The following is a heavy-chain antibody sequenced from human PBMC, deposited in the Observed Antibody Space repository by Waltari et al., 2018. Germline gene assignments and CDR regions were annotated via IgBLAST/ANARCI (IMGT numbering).Heavy chain of an antibody. CDR2: IYYPGIS. J-gene: IGHJ5*02. V-gene: IGHV4-59*01. Sequence: QVQLQESGPSLLKPSETLSLICTVSGGSFSGFYWSWVRQPPGKGLDWIGYIYYPGISNFNPSLKSRVTWSVDTSKNQFSLRLSSVTAADTAFYYCARGGGVDWEWFDPWGQGTLVTASS. D-gene: IGHD2-21*02. CDR1: GGSFSGFY. CDR3: ARGGGVDWEWFDP.